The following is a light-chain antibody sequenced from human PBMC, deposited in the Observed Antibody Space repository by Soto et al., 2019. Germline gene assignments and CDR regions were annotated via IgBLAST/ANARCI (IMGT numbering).Light chain of an antibody. J-gene: IGLJ2*01. CDR2: DVT. Sequence: QPVLTQPASVSGSPGQSITISCTGTSSDVGGYNYVSWYQQHPGKAPKLMIFDVTNRPSGGSNRFSGSKSGNTASLTISGLQAEDEADYYCTSYTRSIPVLFGGGTKLTVL. CDR1: SSDVGGYNY. V-gene: IGLV2-14*03. CDR3: TSYTRSIPVL.